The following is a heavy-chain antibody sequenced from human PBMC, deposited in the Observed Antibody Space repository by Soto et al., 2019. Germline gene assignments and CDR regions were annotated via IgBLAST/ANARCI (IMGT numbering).Heavy chain of an antibody. CDR2: IIPIFGTA. D-gene: IGHD5-12*01. Sequence: SVKVSCKASGGAFSSYAISWVRQAPGQGLEWMGGIIPIFGTANYAQKFQGRVTITADEPTSTAYMELSSLRSEDTAVYYCARRWLQFRGGWFDPWGQGXLVTVSS. CDR1: GGAFSSYA. V-gene: IGHV1-69*13. J-gene: IGHJ5*02. CDR3: ARRWLQFRGGWFDP.